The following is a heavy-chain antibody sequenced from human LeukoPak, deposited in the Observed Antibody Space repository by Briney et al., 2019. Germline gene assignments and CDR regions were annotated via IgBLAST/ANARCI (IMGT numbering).Heavy chain of an antibody. D-gene: IGHD1-26*01. J-gene: IGHJ4*02. V-gene: IGHV1-69*13. CDR2: IIPIFGTA. Sequence: ASVKVSCKASGGTFSSYAISWVRQAPGQGLEWMGGIIPIFGTANYAQKFQGKVTITADESTSTAYMELSSLRSEDTAVYYCARVVGANYYFDYWGQGTLVTVSS. CDR3: ARVVGANYYFDY. CDR1: GGTFSSYA.